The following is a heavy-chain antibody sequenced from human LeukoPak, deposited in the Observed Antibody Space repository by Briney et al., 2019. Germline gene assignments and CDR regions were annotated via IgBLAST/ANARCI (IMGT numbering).Heavy chain of an antibody. Sequence: GESLKISCKGSGYVFTNYWIGRVRQMPGKGLEWMGIMYPGDSDTRYSPSFQGQVTISADKSISTAYLQWSSLKASDTAMYYCAASTYGSGSYLGFDSWGQGTLVTVSS. D-gene: IGHD3-10*01. V-gene: IGHV5-51*01. CDR3: AASTYGSGSYLGFDS. CDR2: MYPGDSDT. J-gene: IGHJ4*02. CDR1: GYVFTNYW.